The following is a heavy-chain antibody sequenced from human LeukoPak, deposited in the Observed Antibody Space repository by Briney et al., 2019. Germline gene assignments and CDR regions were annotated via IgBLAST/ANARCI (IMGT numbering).Heavy chain of an antibody. CDR2: IKNDGAVK. Sequence: GGSLRLSCAASGFTFSYHWMTWVRQAPGKGLEWVANIKNDGAVKNYVDSVKGRFTISRDNSKNTLYLQMNSLRAEDTAVYYCAGDSPFDYWGQGTLVTVSS. CDR1: GFTFSYHW. J-gene: IGHJ4*02. V-gene: IGHV3-7*01. CDR3: AGDSPFDY.